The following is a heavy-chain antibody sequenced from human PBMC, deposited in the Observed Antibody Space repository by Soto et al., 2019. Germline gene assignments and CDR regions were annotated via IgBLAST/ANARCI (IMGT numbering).Heavy chain of an antibody. CDR1: GYTFTSYG. Sequence: ASVKVSCKASGYTFTSYGISWVRQAPGQGLEWMGWISAYNGNTNYAQKLQGRVTMTTDTSTSTAYMELRSLSSDDTALYYCARVGSSGSTPGIDYYYYGMDVWGQGTTVTVSS. D-gene: IGHD6-19*01. CDR3: ARVGSSGSTPGIDYYYYGMDV. V-gene: IGHV1-18*01. CDR2: ISAYNGNT. J-gene: IGHJ6*02.